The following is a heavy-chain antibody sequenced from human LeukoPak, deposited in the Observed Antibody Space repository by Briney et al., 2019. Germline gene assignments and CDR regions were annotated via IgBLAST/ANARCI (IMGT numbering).Heavy chain of an antibody. V-gene: IGHV3-7*01. CDR1: GFNFSKYW. CDR3: ARGLFVVVITTDYYGLDV. J-gene: IGHJ6*02. D-gene: IGHD3-22*01. Sequence: GGSLRLSCAASGFNFSKYWMTWVRKAPGKGLEWVANIKQDGSEKYYVDSVRGRLTISRDNAKNALYLQMNSLRAEDTAVYYCARGLFVVVITTDYYGLDVWGQGTTVTVSS. CDR2: IKQDGSEK.